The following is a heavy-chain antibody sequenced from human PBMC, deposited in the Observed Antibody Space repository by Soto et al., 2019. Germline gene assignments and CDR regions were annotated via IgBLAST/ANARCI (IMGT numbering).Heavy chain of an antibody. Sequence: GGSLRLSCAASGFTFSSYGMHWVRQAPGKGLEWVAVIWYDGSNKYYADSVKGRFTISRDNSKNTLYLQMNSLRAEDTAVYYCARDLAAVPALSVYFDYWGQGTLVTVSS. V-gene: IGHV3-33*01. D-gene: IGHD2-2*01. CDR2: IWYDGSNK. CDR1: GFTFSSYG. J-gene: IGHJ4*02. CDR3: ARDLAAVPALSVYFDY.